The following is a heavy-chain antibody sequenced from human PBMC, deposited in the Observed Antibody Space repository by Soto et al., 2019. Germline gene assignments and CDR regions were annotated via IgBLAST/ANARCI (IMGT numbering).Heavy chain of an antibody. V-gene: IGHV5-51*01. D-gene: IGHD3-22*01. CDR3: ASSYYDSSGYSRYYCGMDV. Sequence: PGESLKISCKGSGYSFTSYWIGWVRQMPGKGLEWMGIIYPGDSDTRYSPSFQGQVTISADKSISTAYLQWSSLKASDTAMYYCASSYYDSSGYSRYYCGMDVWGQGTTVTVSS. CDR2: IYPGDSDT. J-gene: IGHJ6*02. CDR1: GYSFTSYW.